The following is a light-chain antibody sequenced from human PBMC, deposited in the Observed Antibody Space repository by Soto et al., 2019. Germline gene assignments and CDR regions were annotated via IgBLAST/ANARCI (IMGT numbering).Light chain of an antibody. J-gene: IGKJ1*01. Sequence: DIQITPSPSTLSASVGDRVTINCRASKSISSWLAWYQQKPGKAPKFLINEATSLESGVTSRFSGSGTGTEFTLTISCLQPDDFATYFCQHYNSYSGTCGQGTKVDIK. CDR2: EAT. CDR3: QHYNSYSGT. V-gene: IGKV1-5*01. CDR1: KSISSW.